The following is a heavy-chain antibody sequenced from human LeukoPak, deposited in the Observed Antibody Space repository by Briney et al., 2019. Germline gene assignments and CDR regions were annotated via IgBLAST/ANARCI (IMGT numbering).Heavy chain of an antibody. CDR2: ISSYSGKL. CDR3: ARDSQIRDFDWLFQGGCDY. CDR1: GYNFTTYG. V-gene: IGHV1-18*01. J-gene: IGHJ4*02. Sequence: ASVKVSCKPSGYNFTTYGISWVRQAPGQGLEWMGWISSYSGKLQFAQKFQGRLIMTTDTSTATIHMELRSLTSDDTAVYYCARDSQIRDFDWLFQGGCDYWGQGTLITVSS. D-gene: IGHD3-9*01.